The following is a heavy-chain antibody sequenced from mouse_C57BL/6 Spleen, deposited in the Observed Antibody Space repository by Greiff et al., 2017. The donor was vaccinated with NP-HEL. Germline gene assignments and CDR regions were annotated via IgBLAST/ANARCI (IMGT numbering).Heavy chain of an antibody. CDR2: ISDGGSYT. Sequence: EVKLMESGGGLVKPGGSLKLSCAASGFTFSSYAMSWVRQTPEKRLEWVATISDGGSYTYYPDNVKGRFTISRDNAKNNLYLQMSHLKSEDTAMYYCARDGNYEGGAMDYWGQGTSVTVSS. CDR1: GFTFSSYA. CDR3: ARDGNYEGGAMDY. J-gene: IGHJ4*01. D-gene: IGHD2-1*01. V-gene: IGHV5-4*01.